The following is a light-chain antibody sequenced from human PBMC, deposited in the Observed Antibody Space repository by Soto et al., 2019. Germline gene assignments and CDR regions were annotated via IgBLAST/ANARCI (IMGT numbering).Light chain of an antibody. J-gene: IGKJ5*01. CDR3: QQYSNWPPIT. CDR1: QSVSIQ. V-gene: IGKV3-15*01. Sequence: VRTQSPGTLSVSLGERATLSWKASQSVSIQLAWYQQKPGQAPRLLLYDTSTRATGIPARFSGSGSGTELTLTISSLQSEDFAAYYCQQYSNWPPITFGQGTRLEIK. CDR2: DTS.